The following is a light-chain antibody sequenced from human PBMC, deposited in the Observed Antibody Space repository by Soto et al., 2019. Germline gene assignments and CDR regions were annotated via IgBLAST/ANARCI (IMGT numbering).Light chain of an antibody. CDR2: GNS. Sequence: QSALTQPPSVSGAPGQRVTISCTGSRSNIGAGYDVHWYQQLPGTAPKLLIDGNSNRPSGVPDRFSGSKSGTSASLAITGLQAEDEADYYCQPYDISLSGVVFGGGTKLTIL. CDR1: RSNIGAGYD. CDR3: QPYDISLSGVV. J-gene: IGLJ2*01. V-gene: IGLV1-40*01.